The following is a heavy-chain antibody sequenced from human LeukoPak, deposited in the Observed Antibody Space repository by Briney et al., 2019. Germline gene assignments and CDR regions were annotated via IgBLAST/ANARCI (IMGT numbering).Heavy chain of an antibody. Sequence: GRSLRLSCADSGFTFSSYAMHWVRQAPGKGLEWVAVISYDGSNKYYADSVKGRFTISRDNSKNTLYLQMNSLRAEDTAVYYCAREVVPAARYPYGMDVWGKGTTVTVSS. CDR3: AREVVPAARYPYGMDV. D-gene: IGHD2-2*01. CDR2: ISYDGSNK. CDR1: GFTFSSYA. J-gene: IGHJ6*04. V-gene: IGHV3-30*04.